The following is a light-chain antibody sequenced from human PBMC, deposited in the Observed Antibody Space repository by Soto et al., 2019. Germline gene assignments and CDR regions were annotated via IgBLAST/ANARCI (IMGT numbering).Light chain of an antibody. V-gene: IGKV1-27*01. CDR1: QDIGIY. J-gene: IGKJ5*01. CDR3: QKYNSVPVT. CDR2: SAS. Sequence: IPMTQSPSSLSASVGDRVTITCRASQDIGIYLAWYQQRPGTVPKLLIYSASTLQSGFPSRFSGSGSGTDFTLTISSLQPEDVATYYCQKYNSVPVTFGQGTRLEIK.